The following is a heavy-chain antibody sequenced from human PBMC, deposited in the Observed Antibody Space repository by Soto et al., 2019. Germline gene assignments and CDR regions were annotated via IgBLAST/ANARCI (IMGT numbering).Heavy chain of an antibody. CDR3: TTSVEREWLPDFNFDY. J-gene: IGHJ4*02. CDR1: GFTFSNAW. D-gene: IGHD5-12*01. V-gene: IGHV3-15*01. Sequence: GGSLRLSCAASGFTFSNAWMSWVRQAPGKGLEWVGRIKSKTDGGTTDYAAPVKGRFTISRDDSKNTLYLQMNSLKTEDTAVYYCTTSVEREWLPDFNFDYWGQGTLVTVSS. CDR2: IKSKTDGGTT.